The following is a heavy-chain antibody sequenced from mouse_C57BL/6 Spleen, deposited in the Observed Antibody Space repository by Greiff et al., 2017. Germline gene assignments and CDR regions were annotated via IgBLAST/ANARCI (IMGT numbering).Heavy chain of an antibody. CDR3: ARCNYYGSSAYAMDY. CDR2: IYPGDGDT. Sequence: VQLQESGPELVKPGASVKISCKASGYAFSSSWMNWVKQRPGKGLEWIGRIYPGDGDTNYNGKFKGKATLTADKSSSTAYMQLSSLTSEDSAVYFCARCNYYGSSAYAMDYWGQGTSVTVSS. D-gene: IGHD1-1*01. J-gene: IGHJ4*01. V-gene: IGHV1-82*01. CDR1: GYAFSSSW.